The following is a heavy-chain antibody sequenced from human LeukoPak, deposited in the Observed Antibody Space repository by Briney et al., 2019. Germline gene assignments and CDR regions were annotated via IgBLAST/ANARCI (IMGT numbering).Heavy chain of an antibody. CDR3: ARDYGGWHYFDY. D-gene: IGHD6-19*01. V-gene: IGHV3-48*04. CDR1: GFTFSDYS. Sequence: GGSLRLSCAASGFTFSDYSMNWVRQAPGKGLEWVSYISDSSSTIYYADPVKGRFTISRDNSKNSLYLQMSSLRAEDTAVYYCARDYGGWHYFDYWGQGTLVTVSS. CDR2: ISDSSSTI. J-gene: IGHJ4*02.